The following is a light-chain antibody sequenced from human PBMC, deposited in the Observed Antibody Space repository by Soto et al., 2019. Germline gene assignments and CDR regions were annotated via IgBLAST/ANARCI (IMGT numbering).Light chain of an antibody. CDR1: STDVGGYNY. V-gene: IGLV2-11*01. CDR3: CSYAGSYTYV. CDR2: DVT. J-gene: IGLJ1*01. Sequence: QSALTQPRSVSGSPGQSVTISCTGTSTDVGGYNYVSWYQQHPAKAPKLMIYDVTKRPSGVPDRSSGSKSGNTASLTIAGLQAEDEADYYCCSYAGSYTYVFGTGTKLTVL.